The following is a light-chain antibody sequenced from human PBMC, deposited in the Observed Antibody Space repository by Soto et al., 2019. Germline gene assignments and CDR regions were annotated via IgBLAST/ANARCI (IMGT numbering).Light chain of an antibody. CDR3: HVWDIDSDPPV. V-gene: IGLV3-21*04. J-gene: IGLJ2*01. CDR2: YEV. Sequence: SYELTQPPSVSVAPGKTAKITCGGSNIGSNSVHWYQQKSGQAPVLVIYYEVDRPSGIPERFSGSNYGNTATLTISRVEAGDEADYYCHVWDIDSDPPVFGGGTKLTVL. CDR1: NIGSNS.